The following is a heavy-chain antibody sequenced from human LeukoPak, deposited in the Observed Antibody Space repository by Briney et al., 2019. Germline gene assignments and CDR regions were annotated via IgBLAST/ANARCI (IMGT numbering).Heavy chain of an antibody. CDR3: AKDSKIVGPTFRSYHYMDV. Sequence: GGSLRLSCAASGFTFSSYAMSWVRQAPGKGLEWVSAISGSGGSKYYADSVKGRFTISRDNSKNTLYLQMNSLRVEDTAVYYCAKDSKIVGPTFRSYHYMDVWGKGTTVTVSS. D-gene: IGHD1-26*01. V-gene: IGHV3-23*01. CDR1: GFTFSSYA. CDR2: ISGSGGSK. J-gene: IGHJ6*03.